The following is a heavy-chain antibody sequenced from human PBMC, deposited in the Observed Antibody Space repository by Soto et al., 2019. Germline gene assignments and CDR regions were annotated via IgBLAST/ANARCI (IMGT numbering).Heavy chain of an antibody. Sequence: ASVKVSCKASGYTFTSYAMHWVRQAPGQRLEWMGWINAGNGNTKYSQKFQGRVTITRDTSASTAYMELSSLRSEDTAVYYCARGVVLMVYDTEYWFDPWGQGTLVTVSS. V-gene: IGHV1-3*01. D-gene: IGHD2-8*01. CDR1: GYTFTSYA. CDR2: INAGNGNT. J-gene: IGHJ5*02. CDR3: ARGVVLMVYDTEYWFDP.